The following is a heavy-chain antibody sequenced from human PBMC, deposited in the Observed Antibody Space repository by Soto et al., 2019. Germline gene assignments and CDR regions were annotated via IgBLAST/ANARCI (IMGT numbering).Heavy chain of an antibody. D-gene: IGHD3-9*01. Sequence: GESLKISCKSSGYSFTDYWIGWVRQMPGKGLEWMGIIYPGDSDARYSPSFQGQVNISVDTSINTAFLRWNSLTASDTAMYYCARQADYNILTGYFYYFDYWGQGSLVTVSS. V-gene: IGHV5-51*01. CDR2: IYPGDSDA. CDR3: ARQADYNILTGYFYYFDY. J-gene: IGHJ4*02. CDR1: GYSFTDYW.